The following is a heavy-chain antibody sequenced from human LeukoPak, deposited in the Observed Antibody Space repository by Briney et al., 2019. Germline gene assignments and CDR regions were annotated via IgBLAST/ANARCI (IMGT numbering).Heavy chain of an antibody. Sequence: SETLSLTCTVSGGSISSGSYYWSWIRQPAGKGLEWIGRIYTSGSTNYNPSLKSRVTISVDTSKNQFSLKLSSVTAADTAVYYCARAPVTTAWYFDLWGRGTLVTVSS. CDR3: ARAPVTTAWYFDL. D-gene: IGHD1-14*01. J-gene: IGHJ2*01. V-gene: IGHV4-61*02. CDR1: GGSISSGSYY. CDR2: IYTSGST.